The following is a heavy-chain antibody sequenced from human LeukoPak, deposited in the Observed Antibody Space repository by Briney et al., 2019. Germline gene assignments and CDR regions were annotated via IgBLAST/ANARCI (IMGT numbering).Heavy chain of an antibody. J-gene: IGHJ6*02. CDR1: GFSFDEYT. CDR2: ISWDGRST. CDR3: AKEAAMVMDV. D-gene: IGHD5-18*01. Sequence: GGSLRLSCAASGFSFDEYTMHWVRQAPGKGLEWVSLISWDGRSTYYADSVKGRFTISRDNSKDSLYLQMNSLRTEDTALYYCAKEAAMVMDVWGQGTAVTVSS. V-gene: IGHV3-43*01.